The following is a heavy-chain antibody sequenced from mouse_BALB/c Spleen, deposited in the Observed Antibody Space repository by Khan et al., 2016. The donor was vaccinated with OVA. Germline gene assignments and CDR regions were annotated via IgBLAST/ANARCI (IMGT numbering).Heavy chain of an antibody. J-gene: IGHJ4*01. CDR1: GFTFNTYA. D-gene: IGHD1-1*01. CDR2: IRSKTNNYAT. Sequence: EVQLVESGGGLVQPKGSLKLSCAASGFTFNTYAMNWVRQAPGKGLEWVARIRSKTNNYATYYADSVKDRFTISRDDSQSMLYLQRNNLKTEDTAMYYCVRHKNYYGEDAMDDWGQGTSVTVSS. V-gene: IGHV10-1*02. CDR3: VRHKNYYGEDAMDD.